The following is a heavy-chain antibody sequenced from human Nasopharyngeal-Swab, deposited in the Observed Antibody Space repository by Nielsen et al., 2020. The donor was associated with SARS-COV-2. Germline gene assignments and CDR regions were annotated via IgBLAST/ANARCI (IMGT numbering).Heavy chain of an antibody. J-gene: IGHJ4*02. CDR1: GFTFSNYW. D-gene: IGHD3-22*01. CDR3: ASHLSYYDRSGYFSEGFDY. Sequence: GESLKISCAASGFTFSNYWMSWVRQAPGKGLEWVANIKQDGSEKYYLDSVRGRFTISRDNAKNSLFLQMNSLRAEDTAVYYCASHLSYYDRSGYFSEGFDYWGQGTLVTVPS. V-gene: IGHV3-7*01. CDR2: IKQDGSEK.